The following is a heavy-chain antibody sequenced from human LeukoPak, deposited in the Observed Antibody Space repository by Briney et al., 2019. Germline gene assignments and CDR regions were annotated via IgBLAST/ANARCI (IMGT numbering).Heavy chain of an antibody. V-gene: IGHV4-39*07. CDR1: GGSITSSSYY. CDR2: IYYSGST. CDR3: GRGHKILKTFGEVFKSRTGWFAP. D-gene: IGHD3-3*01. Sequence: PSETLSLTCTVSGGSITSSSYYWSWIRQPPGKGLEWIGSIYYSGSTYYNPSLKSRVTISVDTSKNQFSLKLSSVTAADTAVYNCGRGHKILKTFGEVFKSRTGWFAPWGQGTLVTVSS. J-gene: IGHJ5*02.